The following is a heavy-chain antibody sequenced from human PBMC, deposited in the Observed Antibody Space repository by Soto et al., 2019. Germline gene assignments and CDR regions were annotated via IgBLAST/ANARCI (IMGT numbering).Heavy chain of an antibody. D-gene: IGHD6-6*01. J-gene: IGHJ4*02. CDR3: AKGPSRTYSGSSRYFDY. Sequence: GGSLRLSCAASGYTFSDYAMTWVRQGPGKGLEWVSSTSASGGTTYYADSVKDRFTISRDNSKTTLYLQMNSLRAEDTAVYYCAKGPSRTYSGSSRYFDYWGQGALVTVSS. CDR2: TSASGGTT. CDR1: GYTFSDYA. V-gene: IGHV3-23*01.